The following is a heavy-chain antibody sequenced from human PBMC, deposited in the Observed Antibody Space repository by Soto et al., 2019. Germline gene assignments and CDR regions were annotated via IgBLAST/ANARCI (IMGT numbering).Heavy chain of an antibody. CDR3: AKPSSRFTFGVFGF. V-gene: IGHV3-23*01. Sequence: EVQLLESGGGLVQPGGSLRLSCAASGFTFSNYAMTWVRQATGKGLEWVPGISVSGDNTYYADSVKGRCTISRDNSKNTVYLQMNSLRAEDTAVYYCAKPSSRFTFGVFGFWGQGTLVTVSS. CDR2: ISVSGDNT. CDR1: GFTFSNYA. D-gene: IGHD3-16*02. J-gene: IGHJ4*02.